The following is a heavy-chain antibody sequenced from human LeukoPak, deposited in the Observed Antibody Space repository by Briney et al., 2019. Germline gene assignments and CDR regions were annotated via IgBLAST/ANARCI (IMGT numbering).Heavy chain of an antibody. J-gene: IGHJ3*02. CDR1: GGSISSYY. CDR3: ARPQGATAMVAFDI. Sequence: SETLSLTCTVSGGSISSYYWTWIRQPAGKGLEWVGRIYSRSGGSANYNPSLQSRVTMPVDTSDNGFSLTLSSVTAADTAVYYCARPQGATAMVAFDIWGQGTMVTVSS. CDR2: IYSRSGGSA. D-gene: IGHD2-2*01. V-gene: IGHV4-4*07.